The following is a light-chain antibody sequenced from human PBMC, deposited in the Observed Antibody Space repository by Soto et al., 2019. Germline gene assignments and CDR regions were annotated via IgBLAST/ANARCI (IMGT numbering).Light chain of an antibody. Sequence: DIQMTESPSTLSSSVGDRGTITCRASQSISGGLAWYQQKPGKAPKLLIYDASSLESGVPSRFRGSGSATEFTLTISSLQHDDFATYYCQQYNNYWTFGKGTKVDIK. CDR3: QQYNNYWT. CDR1: QSISGG. CDR2: DAS. J-gene: IGKJ1*01. V-gene: IGKV1-5*01.